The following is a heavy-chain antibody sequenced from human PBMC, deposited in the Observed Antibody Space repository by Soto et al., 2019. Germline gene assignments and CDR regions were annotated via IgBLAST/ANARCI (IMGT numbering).Heavy chain of an antibody. V-gene: IGHV4-4*08. J-gene: IGHJ4*02. Sequence: QVQLQESGPGLVKPSETLSLTCTVSGGSISSYYWTWIRQPPGKGLEWIGFMYNSGSTHYNPSLKSRVPISLAPSKNQFSRNLRSVTAADTAVYYCASMGYHYGSGSYPLDYWGQGTLVTVSS. D-gene: IGHD3-10*01. CDR2: MYNSGST. CDR1: GGSISSYY. CDR3: ASMGYHYGSGSYPLDY.